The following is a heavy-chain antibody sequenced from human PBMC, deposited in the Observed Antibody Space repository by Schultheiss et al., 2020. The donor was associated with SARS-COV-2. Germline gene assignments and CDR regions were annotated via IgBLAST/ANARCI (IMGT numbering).Heavy chain of an antibody. J-gene: IGHJ5*02. D-gene: IGHD5-12*01. CDR2: ISGGGEST. V-gene: IGHV3-23*01. Sequence: GGSLRLSCAASGFTFSSYAMNWIRQAPGRGLEWVSSISGGGESTHYADSVRGRFTVSRDSSKNTVYLQMNSLTAEDTAVYFCARLSITPFDPWGQGTLVTVSS. CDR1: GFTFSSYA. CDR3: ARLSITPFDP.